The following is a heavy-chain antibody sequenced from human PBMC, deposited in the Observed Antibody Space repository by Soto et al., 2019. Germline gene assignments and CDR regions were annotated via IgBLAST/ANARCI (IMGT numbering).Heavy chain of an antibody. J-gene: IGHJ5*02. CDR2: TYHSGST. Sequence: SETLSLTCTVSADSISSHYWSWIRQPPGKGLEWIGYTYHSGSTYYNPSLKSRVTISVDRSKNQFSLKLSSVTAADTAVYYCARTESGTFDPWGQGTLVTVSS. CDR3: ARTESGTFDP. V-gene: IGHV4-59*11. D-gene: IGHD1-7*01. CDR1: ADSISSHY.